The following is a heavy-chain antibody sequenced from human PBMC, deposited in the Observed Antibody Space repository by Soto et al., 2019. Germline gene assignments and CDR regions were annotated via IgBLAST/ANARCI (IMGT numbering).Heavy chain of an antibody. CDR2: INPNSGGS. V-gene: IGHV1-2*02. D-gene: IGHD6-6*01. CDR3: ARVRAARPNYFYYDMDV. J-gene: IGHJ6*02. Sequence: ASVKVSCKASGYTFTDYYIHWVRQAPGQGLEWMGWINPNSGGSNYAQKFQGGVTMTWDTSITTAYMELSRLRSDDMAIYYCARVRAARPNYFYYDMDVWGQGTTVTVSS. CDR1: GYTFTDYY.